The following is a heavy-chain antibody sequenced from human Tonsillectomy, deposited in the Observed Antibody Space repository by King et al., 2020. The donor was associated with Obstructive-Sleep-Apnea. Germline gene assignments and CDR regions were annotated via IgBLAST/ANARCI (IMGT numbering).Heavy chain of an antibody. V-gene: IGHV3-9*01. CDR3: AKDTTPHVFYYFDY. CDR1: GFTFDDYA. J-gene: IGHJ4*02. CDR2: ISWNSDSI. D-gene: IGHD3-16*01. Sequence: VQLVESGGGLVQPGRSLRLSCAASGFTFDDYAMHWVRQAPGKGLEWVSGISWNSDSINYAHSVKGRFTISRDNAKNSLYLQMNSLTAEDTALYYCAKDTTPHVFYYFDYWGQGTLVTVSS.